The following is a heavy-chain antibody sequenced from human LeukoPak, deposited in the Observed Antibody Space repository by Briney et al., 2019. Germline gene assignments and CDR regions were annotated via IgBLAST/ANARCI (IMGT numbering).Heavy chain of an antibody. J-gene: IGHJ6*02. D-gene: IGHD5-18*01. CDR1: GGTFSSYA. V-gene: IGHV1-69*04. CDR3: ARDSDTAMAQGVYYYYYGMDV. Sequence: SVKVSCKASGGTFSSYAISWVRQAPGQGLEWMGRINPIFGIANYAQKFQGRVTITADKSTSTAYMELSSLRSEDTAVYYCARDSDTAMAQGVYYYYYGMDVWGQGTTVTVSS. CDR2: INPIFGIA.